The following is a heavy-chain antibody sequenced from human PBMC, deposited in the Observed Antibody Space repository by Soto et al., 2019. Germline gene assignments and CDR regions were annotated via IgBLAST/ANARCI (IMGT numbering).Heavy chain of an antibody. J-gene: IGHJ4*02. V-gene: IGHV4-61*01. CDR1: GGSVSSGSYY. CDR3: ARGSVGGGDYDY. CDR2: IYYSGST. D-gene: IGHD4-17*01. Sequence: QVQLQESGPGLVKPSETLSLTCTVSGGSVSSGSYYWSWIRQPPGKGLEWIGYIYYSGSTNYNPSLKSRVTISVDTSKNQFSLKLSSVTAVDTAVYYCARGSVGGGDYDYWGQGTLVTVSS.